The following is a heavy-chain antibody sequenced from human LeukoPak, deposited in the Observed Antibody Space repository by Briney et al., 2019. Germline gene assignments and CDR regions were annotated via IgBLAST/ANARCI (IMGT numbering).Heavy chain of an antibody. CDR1: GFIVSSNY. CDR2: IYSGGDT. D-gene: IGHD1-26*01. CDR3: ARRSGEGYFDC. Sequence: PGGSLRLSCATSGFIVSSNYMTWVRRAPGKGLEWLSVIYSGGDTYYADSVKGRFTISRDNSKNTLYLQLNSLRAEDTAVYYCARRSGEGYFDCWGQGTLVTVSS. V-gene: IGHV3-66*01. J-gene: IGHJ4*02.